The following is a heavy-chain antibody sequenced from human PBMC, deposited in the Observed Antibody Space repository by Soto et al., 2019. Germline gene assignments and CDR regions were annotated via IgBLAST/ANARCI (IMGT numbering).Heavy chain of an antibody. Sequence: EVQLVESGGGLVQPGGSLKLSCAASGFTFSVSAMHWVRQASGKGLEWVGRIRSKANSYATAYAASVKGRFTISRDDSKNTAYLQMNSLKTEDTAVYYCMSGRFKSYDAFDIWGQGTMVTVSS. D-gene: IGHD6-19*01. CDR1: GFTFSVSA. J-gene: IGHJ3*02. CDR3: MSGRFKSYDAFDI. CDR2: IRSKANSYAT. V-gene: IGHV3-73*02.